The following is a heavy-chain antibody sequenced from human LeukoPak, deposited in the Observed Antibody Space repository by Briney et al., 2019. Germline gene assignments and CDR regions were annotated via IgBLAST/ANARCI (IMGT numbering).Heavy chain of an antibody. CDR1: GYTFTSYG. CDR2: IITYKGNT. J-gene: IGHJ4*02. V-gene: IGHV1-18*01. CDR3: ARNSHGYSSGWLQFNFDY. D-gene: IGHD6-19*01. Sequence: ASVKVSCKASGYTFTSYGITWVRQAPGQGLEWMGWIITYKGNTNYAQNLQGRVTMTTDTSTSTAYMELRSLRSDDTAVYYCARNSHGYSSGWLQFNFDYWGQGTLVTVSS.